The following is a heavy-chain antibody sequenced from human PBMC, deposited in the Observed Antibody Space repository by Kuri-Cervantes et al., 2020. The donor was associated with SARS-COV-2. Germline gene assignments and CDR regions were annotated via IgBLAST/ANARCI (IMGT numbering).Heavy chain of an antibody. V-gene: IGHV3-30-3*01. CDR2: ISYDGSNK. CDR3: AREGITAAGRDFDY. CDR1: GFTFSSYA. J-gene: IGHJ4*02. D-gene: IGHD6-25*01. Sequence: GESLKISCAASGFTFSSYAMHWVRQAPGKGLEWVAVISYDGSNKYYADSVKGRFTISRDNSKNTLYLQMNSLRAEDTALYFCAREGITAAGRDFDYWGQGTLVTVSS.